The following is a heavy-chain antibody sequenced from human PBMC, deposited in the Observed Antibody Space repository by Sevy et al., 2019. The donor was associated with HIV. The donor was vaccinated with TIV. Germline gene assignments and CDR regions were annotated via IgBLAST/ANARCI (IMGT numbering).Heavy chain of an antibody. V-gene: IGHV3-23*01. CDR3: AKEGYESSGYYH. Sequence: GGSLRLSCAASGFTFSSYAMTWVRQAPGKGLEWASAISGSGGYTYYADSVKGRFTISRDNSKKTLDLQMHSLRVEDTAVYYCAKEGYESSGYYHWGQGTLVTVSS. D-gene: IGHD3-22*01. CDR1: GFTFSSYA. J-gene: IGHJ5*02. CDR2: ISGSGGYT.